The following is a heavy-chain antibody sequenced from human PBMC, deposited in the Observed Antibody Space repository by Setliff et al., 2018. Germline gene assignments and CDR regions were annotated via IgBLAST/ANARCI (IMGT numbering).Heavy chain of an antibody. CDR3: ARQPGDGQQLVGD. J-gene: IGHJ4*02. D-gene: IGHD6-13*01. CDR2: INHKGRT. Sequence: SETLSLTCTVYSVSFSDYYWGWVRQSPGKGLDWIGEINHKGRTYFNPSLQSRVTMSLDRSKNQFSLNLTSVTAADTALYYCARQPGDGQQLVGDWGQGTLVTVSS. V-gene: IGHV4-34*10. CDR1: SVSFSDYY.